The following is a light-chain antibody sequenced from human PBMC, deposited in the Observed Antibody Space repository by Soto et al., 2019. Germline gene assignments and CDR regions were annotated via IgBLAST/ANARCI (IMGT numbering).Light chain of an antibody. CDR3: AAWDDSLSGLYV. J-gene: IGLJ1*01. Sequence: QSVLTQPPSASGTPGQRVTISCSGSSSNIGSNYVYWYQQLPGTAPNLLIYRNNQRPSGVPDRFSGSKSGTSASLAISGLRSEDEADDYCAAWDDSLSGLYVFGTGTKLTVL. V-gene: IGLV1-47*01. CDR1: SSNIGSNY. CDR2: RNN.